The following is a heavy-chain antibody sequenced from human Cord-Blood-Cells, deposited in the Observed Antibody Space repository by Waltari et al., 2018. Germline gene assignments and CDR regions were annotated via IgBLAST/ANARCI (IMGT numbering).Heavy chain of an antibody. CDR1: GLTFSSHA. Sequence: EVQLLESGGGLVQPGGSLRLSCEASGLTFSSHAMSWVRQAPGKGLEWVSAISGSGGSTYYADSVKGRFTISRDNSKNTLYLQMNSLRAEDTAVYYCAKGIAVVDGYWGQGTLVTVSS. V-gene: IGHV3-23*01. J-gene: IGHJ4*02. CDR3: AKGIAVVDGY. D-gene: IGHD6-19*01. CDR2: ISGSGGST.